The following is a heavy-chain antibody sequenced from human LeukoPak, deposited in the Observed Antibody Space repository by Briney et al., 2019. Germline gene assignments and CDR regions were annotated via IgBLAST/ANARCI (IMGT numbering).Heavy chain of an antibody. V-gene: IGHV4-34*01. CDR1: GGSFSGYH. CDR3: ARVDYLKYFYYMDV. CDR2: INHSGST. J-gene: IGHJ6*03. D-gene: IGHD3-16*01. Sequence: PSETLSLTCAVYGGSFSGYHWSWIRQPPGKGLEWIGEINHSGSTNYNPSLKSRVTISVHTSKNQFSLKLSSVTAADTAVYYCARVDYLKYFYYMDVWGKGTTVTISS.